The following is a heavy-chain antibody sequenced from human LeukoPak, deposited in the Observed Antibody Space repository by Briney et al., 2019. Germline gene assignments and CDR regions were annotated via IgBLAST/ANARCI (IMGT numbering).Heavy chain of an antibody. J-gene: IGHJ4*02. V-gene: IGHV3-74*01. CDR3: AKIADTMIVVAPIDY. Sequence: PGGSLRLSCAASGFTFSNYWMHWVRQAPGKGLVWVSRINSDGINTSYADSVKGRFTISRDNAKNTLNLQMNSLRAEDTAVYYCAKIADTMIVVAPIDYWGQGTLVTVSS. CDR1: GFTFSNYW. CDR2: INSDGINT. D-gene: IGHD3-22*01.